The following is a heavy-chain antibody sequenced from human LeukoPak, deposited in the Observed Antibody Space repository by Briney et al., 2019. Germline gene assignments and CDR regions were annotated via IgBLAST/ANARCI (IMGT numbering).Heavy chain of an antibody. CDR2: ISYDGSNK. V-gene: IGHV3-30-3*01. CDR3: ARDFQPGEWLASSPSY. J-gene: IGHJ4*02. D-gene: IGHD6-19*01. Sequence: GGSLRLSCAASGFTFSSYAMHWVRQAPGKGLEWVAVISYDGSNKYYADSAKGRFTISRDNSKNTLYLQMNSLRAEDTAVYYCARDFQPGEWLASSPSYWGQGTLVTVSS. CDR1: GFTFSSYA.